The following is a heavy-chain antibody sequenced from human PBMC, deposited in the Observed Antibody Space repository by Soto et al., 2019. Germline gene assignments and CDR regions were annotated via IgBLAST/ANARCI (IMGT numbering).Heavy chain of an antibody. CDR2: LYHGGAT. J-gene: IGHJ4*02. CDR3: ARAFTAMGIFDY. D-gene: IGHD6-13*01. Sequence: SETLSLTCAVPGGSINSGGYSWSWIRQPPGKGLEWVGYLYHGGATYSNPSLKSRVSISVDWSKNQFSLKLNSVTAADTAVYYCARAFTAMGIFDYWGPGILVTVSS. CDR1: GGSINSGGYS. V-gene: IGHV4-30-2*01.